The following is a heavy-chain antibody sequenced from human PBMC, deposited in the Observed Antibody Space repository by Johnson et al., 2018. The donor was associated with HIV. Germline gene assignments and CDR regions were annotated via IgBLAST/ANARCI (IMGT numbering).Heavy chain of an antibody. D-gene: IGHD3-3*01. Sequence: VQLVESGRGVVRPGGSLRVSCAASGFTFDDYGMSWVRQAPGKGLEWVSVINWNGGSTGYADSVKGRFTISRDNAKNSLYLQMNSLRAEDTALYYCARDSGPSDFWSGYRLVVAFNIWGQGTRVTVSS. V-gene: IGHV3-20*04. CDR1: GFTFDDYG. J-gene: IGHJ3*02. CDR2: INWNGGST. CDR3: ARDSGPSDFWSGYRLVVAFNI.